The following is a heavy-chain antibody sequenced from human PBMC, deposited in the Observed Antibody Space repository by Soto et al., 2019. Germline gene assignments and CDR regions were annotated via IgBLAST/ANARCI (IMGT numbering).Heavy chain of an antibody. D-gene: IGHD3-22*01. Sequence: PGGSLRLSCSASGFTFSSYDMHWVRQGTGKGLEWVSAIGTTGDTYCAGSVKGRFTISRENAKNSLYLQMNSLRAGDTAIYFCARAIGPTLFDYWGQGTLVTV. CDR2: IGTTGDT. J-gene: IGHJ4*02. CDR3: ARAIGPTLFDY. CDR1: GFTFSSYD. V-gene: IGHV3-13*04.